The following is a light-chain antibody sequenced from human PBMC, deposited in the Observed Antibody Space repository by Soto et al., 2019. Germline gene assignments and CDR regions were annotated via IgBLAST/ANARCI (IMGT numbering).Light chain of an antibody. J-gene: IGKJ5*01. CDR1: QSISNY. Sequence: EIQMTQSPSTLSASVGDRVTLTCRASQSISNYLSWYQKKPGKDPKLLINVASTLQSGVPSRFSGSGSGTDFNLTISGLQTEEFATYYCQRANSFTITGGQGTRGDIK. V-gene: IGKV1-39*01. CDR3: QRANSFTIT. CDR2: VAS.